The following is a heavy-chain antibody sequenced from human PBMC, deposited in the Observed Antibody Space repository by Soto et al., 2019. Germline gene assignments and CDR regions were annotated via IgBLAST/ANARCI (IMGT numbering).Heavy chain of an antibody. J-gene: IGHJ6*02. CDR3: ARPCSKQLVNDYYYGMDG. D-gene: IGHD6-6*01. CDR1: GGTFSSYA. V-gene: IGHV1-69*06. Sequence: QVQLVQSGAEVKKPGSSVKVSCKASGGTFSSYAISWVRQAPGQGLEWMGGIIPIFGTANYAQKFQGRVTITADKSTSTADMELSSLRSEDTAVYYCARPCSKQLVNDYYYGMDGWGQGTTVTVSS. CDR2: IIPIFGTA.